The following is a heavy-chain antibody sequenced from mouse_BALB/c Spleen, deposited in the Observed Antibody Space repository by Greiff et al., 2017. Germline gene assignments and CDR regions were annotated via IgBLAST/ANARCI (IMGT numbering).Heavy chain of an antibody. J-gene: IGHJ3*01. CDR1: GFNIKDTY. D-gene: IGHD2-14*01. Sequence: EVQLQQSGAELVKPGASVKLSCTASGFNIKDTYMHWVKQRPEQGLEWIGRIDPANGNTKYDPKFQGKATITADTSSNTAYLQLSSLTSEDTAVYYCARGEYYRYDVLAYWGQGTLVTVSA. V-gene: IGHV14-3*02. CDR2: IDPANGNT. CDR3: ARGEYYRYDVLAY.